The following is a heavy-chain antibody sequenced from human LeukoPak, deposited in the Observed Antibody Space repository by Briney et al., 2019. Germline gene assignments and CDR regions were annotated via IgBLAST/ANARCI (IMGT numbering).Heavy chain of an antibody. V-gene: IGHV3-30-3*01. D-gene: IGHD3-3*01. CDR1: GVTFNTYA. CDR3: AREEWYYFDY. J-gene: IGHJ4*02. CDR2: ISYDGSNK. Sequence: GGSLRLSCVASGVTFNTYAIRWVRQAPGKGLEWVAVISYDGSNKYYEDSVKGRFTISRDNSKNMLYLQMNSLRAEDMAVYYCAREEWYYFDYWGQGTLVTVSS.